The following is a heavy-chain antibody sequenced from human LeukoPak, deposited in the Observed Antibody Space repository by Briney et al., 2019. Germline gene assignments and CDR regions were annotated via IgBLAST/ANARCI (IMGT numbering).Heavy chain of an antibody. D-gene: IGHD3-22*01. CDR3: AADRQADHYDSSGYLGDL. V-gene: IGHV1-58*02. CDR2: IVVGSGNT. Sequence: SVKVSCKASGFTFTSSAMQWVRQARGQRLEWIGWIVVGSGNTNYAQTFQERVTITRDMSTSTAYMELSSLRSEDTAVYYCAADRQADHYDSSGYLGDLWGCGTLVTVSS. CDR1: GFTFTSSA. J-gene: IGHJ2*01.